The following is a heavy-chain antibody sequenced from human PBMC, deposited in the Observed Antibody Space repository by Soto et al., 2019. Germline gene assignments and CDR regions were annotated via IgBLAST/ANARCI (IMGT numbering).Heavy chain of an antibody. CDR1: GGSISYEYYH. CDR2: IHYSGSI. D-gene: IGHD2-15*01. V-gene: IGHV4-30-4*08. J-gene: IGHJ5*02. Sequence: SETLSLTCTVSGGSISYEYYHWTWIRQSPGKGLEWIGYIHYSGSIIYNPSFKSRVTISVDTSKNQFSLKLSSVTAADTAVYYCARGLELGYCSGGSCYSDWFDPWGQGTLVTVSS. CDR3: ARGLELGYCSGGSCYSDWFDP.